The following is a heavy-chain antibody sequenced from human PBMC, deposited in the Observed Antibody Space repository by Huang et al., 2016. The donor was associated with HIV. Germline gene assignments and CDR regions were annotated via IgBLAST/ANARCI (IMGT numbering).Heavy chain of an antibody. D-gene: IGHD3-3*01. CDR2: LYYTGKM. J-gene: IGHJ2*01. V-gene: IGHV4-39*01. CDR1: GGSINTGRYY. Sequence: QMRFQESGPGLVKPSGTLSLTCTVSGGSINTGRYYCGWIRQPPGKGLEWVGSLYYTGKMSYVPSLKGRLTMSADTSKNQFSLNLSSVTAADTAIYYCARNHDFWRGRMFAISYFDVWGRGTLVTVAS. CDR3: ARNHDFWRGRMFAISYFDV.